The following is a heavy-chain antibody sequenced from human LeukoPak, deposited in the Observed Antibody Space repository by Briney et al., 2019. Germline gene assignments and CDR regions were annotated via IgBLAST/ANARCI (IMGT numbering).Heavy chain of an antibody. CDR2: ISDSGGST. CDR3: AKIAGYSSSWFSVAEYFQH. D-gene: IGHD6-13*01. CDR1: GFTFSSYA. V-gene: IGHV3-23*01. J-gene: IGHJ1*01. Sequence: GGSLRLSCAASGFTFSSYAMSWVRQAPGKGLEWVSAISDSGGSTYYADSVKGRFTISRDNSKNTLYLQMNSLRAEDTAVYYCAKIAGYSSSWFSVAEYFQHWGQGTLVTVSS.